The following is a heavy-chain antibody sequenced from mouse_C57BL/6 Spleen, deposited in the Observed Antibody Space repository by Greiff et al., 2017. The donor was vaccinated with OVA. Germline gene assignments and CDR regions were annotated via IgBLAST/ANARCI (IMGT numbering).Heavy chain of an antibody. J-gene: IGHJ4*01. CDR1: GYTFTSYT. Sequence: VMLVESGAELARPGASVKMSCKASGYTFTSYTMHWVKQRPGQGLEWIGYINPSSGYTKYNQKFKDKATLTADKSSSTAYMQLSSLTSEDSAVYYCARSTTAGYAMDYWGQGTSVTVSS. CDR3: ARSTTAGYAMDY. CDR2: INPSSGYT. V-gene: IGHV1-4*01. D-gene: IGHD1-2*01.